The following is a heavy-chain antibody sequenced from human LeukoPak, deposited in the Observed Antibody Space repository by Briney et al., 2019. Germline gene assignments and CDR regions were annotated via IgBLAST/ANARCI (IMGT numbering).Heavy chain of an antibody. Sequence: ASVKVSCKASGYSFTDYYMHWVRQAPGQGLEWMGWINPNSGVTNYAQKFQGRVTMTRDTSISTAYMELNRLKSDDTAVYYCARFTGIAADYWGQGTLVTVSS. CDR2: INPNSGVT. J-gene: IGHJ4*02. CDR3: ARFTGIAADY. D-gene: IGHD6-25*01. CDR1: GYSFTDYY. V-gene: IGHV1-2*02.